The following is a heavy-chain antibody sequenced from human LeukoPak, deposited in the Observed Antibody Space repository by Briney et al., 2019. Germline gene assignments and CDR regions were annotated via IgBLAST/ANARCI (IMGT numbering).Heavy chain of an antibody. CDR1: GGSISSYY. CDR2: IYYSGST. Sequence: PSETLSLTCTVSGGSISSYYWSWIRQPPGKGLEWIGYIYYSGSTNYNPSLKSRVTISVDTSKNQFSLKLSSVTAVDTAVYYCARQRVVRGAFDYWGQGTLVTVSS. V-gene: IGHV4-59*08. CDR3: ARQRVVRGAFDY. J-gene: IGHJ4*02. D-gene: IGHD3-10*01.